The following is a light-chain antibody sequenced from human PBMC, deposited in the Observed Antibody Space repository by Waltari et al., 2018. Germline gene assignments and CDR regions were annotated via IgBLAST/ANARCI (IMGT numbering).Light chain of an antibody. CDR3: QQYYSTPQT. J-gene: IGKJ2*01. CDR2: WAS. CDR1: QSVLYSSNNKNY. V-gene: IGKV4-1*01. Sequence: DIVMTQSPDSLAVSLGERATIHCKSSQSVLYSSNNKNYLAWYQQKPGQPPKLLISWASTRESGVPDRFSGSGSGTDFTLTISSLQAEDVAVYYCQQYYSTPQTFGQGTKLEIK.